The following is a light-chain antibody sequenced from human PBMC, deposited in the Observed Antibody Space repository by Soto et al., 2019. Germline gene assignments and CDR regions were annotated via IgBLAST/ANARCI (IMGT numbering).Light chain of an antibody. V-gene: IGKV3-11*01. CDR3: QHHYTWPPA. CDR1: QSVGIY. Sequence: EIVLTQSPATLSLSPGERATLSCRASQSVGIYLGWYQQRPGQAPRLLIYDASQRAAGIPARFSGSGSGTDFTLTINSLDPEVFAVYYCQHHYTWPPAFGQGTRLDIK. J-gene: IGKJ5*01. CDR2: DAS.